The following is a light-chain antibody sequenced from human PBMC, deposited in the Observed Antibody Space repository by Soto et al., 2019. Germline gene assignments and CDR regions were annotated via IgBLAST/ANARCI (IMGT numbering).Light chain of an antibody. Sequence: EIVMTQSPATLSVSPGERATLSCRASQSVSSTLAWYQQKPGQAPRLLIYGASTRATGIPARFSGSGSGTEFTLTISSPQSEDFAVYYCQQYNDWPQTFGQGTKVEIK. V-gene: IGKV3-15*01. CDR2: GAS. CDR3: QQYNDWPQT. CDR1: QSVSST. J-gene: IGKJ1*01.